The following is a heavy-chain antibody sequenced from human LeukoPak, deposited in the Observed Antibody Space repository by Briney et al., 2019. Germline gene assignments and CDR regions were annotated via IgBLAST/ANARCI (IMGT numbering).Heavy chain of an antibody. D-gene: IGHD3-3*01. V-gene: IGHV4-59*01. J-gene: IGHJ4*02. CDR1: GGSISSYY. CDR2: IYYSGST. Sequence: KPSETLSLTCTVSGGSISSYYWSWLRQPPGKGLEWIGYIYYSGSTNYNPSLKSRVTISVDTSKNQFSLKLSSVTAADTAVYYCASNDFWSGPDYFDYWGQGTLVTVSS. CDR3: ASNDFWSGPDYFDY.